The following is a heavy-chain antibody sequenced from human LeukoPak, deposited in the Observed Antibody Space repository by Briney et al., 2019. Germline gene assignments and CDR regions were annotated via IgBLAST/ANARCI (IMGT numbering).Heavy chain of an antibody. CDR2: IYIADTT. CDR1: GFTIKNTY. D-gene: IGHD3-3*01. J-gene: IGHJ4*02. CDR3: VRISHDFWSAQSNLQYYLDF. V-gene: IGHV3-53*01. Sequence: PGGSLRLSCAASGFTIKNTYMTWVRQAPQKGRELVSAIYIADTTHYADSVKGRFTISRDRSKNTLYLQMNDLRVEDTAVYYCVRISHDFWSAQSNLQYYLDFWGQGTLVTVSS.